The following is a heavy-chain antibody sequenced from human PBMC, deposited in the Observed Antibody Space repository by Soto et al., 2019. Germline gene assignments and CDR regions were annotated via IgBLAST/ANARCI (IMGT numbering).Heavy chain of an antibody. J-gene: IGHJ6*02. CDR2: ISGYNGNT. Sequence: QVQLVQSGGEVKKPGASVKVSCKTSGYSFTTYGISWVRQAPGQGLEWMGWISGYNGNTNYAQKFQGRVTXTXXXSXRTAYMELRSLRSDDTAVYYCAREGPAPYYYYGMDVWGQGSTVAVSS. CDR1: GYSFTTYG. V-gene: IGHV1-18*01. CDR3: AREGPAPYYYYGMDV.